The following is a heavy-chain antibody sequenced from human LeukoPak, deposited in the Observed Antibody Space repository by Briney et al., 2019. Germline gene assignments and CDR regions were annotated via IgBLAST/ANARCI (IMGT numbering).Heavy chain of an antibody. CDR3: ATVDTTMGKDS. Sequence: SETLSLTCTVSGGSVSSYYWSWIRQPPGKGLEWIGYIYYGGSTNYNPSLKSRVTMSVDTSKNQFSLKLSSVTAADTAVYYCATVDTTMGKDSWGQGTLVTVSS. CDR1: GGSVSSYY. D-gene: IGHD5-18*01. V-gene: IGHV4-59*08. CDR2: IYYGGST. J-gene: IGHJ4*02.